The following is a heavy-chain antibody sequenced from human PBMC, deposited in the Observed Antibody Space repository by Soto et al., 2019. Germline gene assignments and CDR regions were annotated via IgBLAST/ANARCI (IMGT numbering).Heavy chain of an antibody. Sequence: SETLFLTCAVSGGSISSGGYSWSWIRQPPGKGLEWIGYIYHSGSTYYNPSLKSRVTISVDRSKNQFSLKLSSVTAADTAVYYCARVPDRWGQGTLVNVSS. V-gene: IGHV4-30-2*01. J-gene: IGHJ5*02. CDR2: IYHSGST. CDR1: GGSISSGGYS. D-gene: IGHD2-2*01. CDR3: ARVPDR.